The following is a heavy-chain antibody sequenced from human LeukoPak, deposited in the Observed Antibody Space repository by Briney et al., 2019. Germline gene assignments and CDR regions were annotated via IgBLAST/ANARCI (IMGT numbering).Heavy chain of an antibody. CDR1: GFTFSSYA. CDR2: ISGSGGST. V-gene: IGHV3-23*01. Sequence: GGSLRLSCAASGFTFSSYAMSWVRQAPGKGLEWVSAISGSGGSTYYADSVKGRFTISRDNSENTLYLQMNSLRAEDTAVYYCAKVFVVVTATLFDYWGQGTLVTVSS. J-gene: IGHJ4*02. D-gene: IGHD2-21*02. CDR3: AKVFVVVTATLFDY.